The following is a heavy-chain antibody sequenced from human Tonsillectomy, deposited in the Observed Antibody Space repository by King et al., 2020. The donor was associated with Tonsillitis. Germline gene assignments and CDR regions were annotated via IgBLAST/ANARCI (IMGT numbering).Heavy chain of an antibody. Sequence: VQLVESGGGVVQPGRSLRLSCAASGFTFSSYGMHWVRQAPGKGLEWVAVISNDGSNIHYADSVKGRFTISRDNSKNTLYLQMNSLRAEDTAVYYCAKAKGGTGGYDYLFDYWGQGTLVTVSS. CDR2: ISNDGSNI. V-gene: IGHV3-30*18. CDR3: AKAKGGTGGYDYLFDY. J-gene: IGHJ4*02. D-gene: IGHD5-12*01. CDR1: GFTFSSYG.